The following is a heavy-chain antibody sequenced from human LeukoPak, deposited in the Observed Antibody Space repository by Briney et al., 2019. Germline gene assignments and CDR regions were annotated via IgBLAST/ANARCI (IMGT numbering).Heavy chain of an antibody. Sequence: GASVKDSCKASGYTFTSYDINWVRQATGQGLEWMGWMNPNSGNTGYAQKFQGRVTITRNTSISTAYMELSSLRSEDTAVYYCARGGDLYDFWSGYYNPWGQGTLVTVSS. J-gene: IGHJ5*02. V-gene: IGHV1-8*03. CDR1: GYTFTSYD. CDR3: ARGGDLYDFWSGYYNP. D-gene: IGHD3-3*01. CDR2: MNPNSGNT.